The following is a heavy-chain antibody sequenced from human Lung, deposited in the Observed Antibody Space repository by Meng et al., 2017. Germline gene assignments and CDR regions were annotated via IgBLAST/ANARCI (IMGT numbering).Heavy chain of an antibody. CDR3: ARESGYFEY. Sequence: VKFGESGGGRVPSGGSLRLSCAASVLTFRSDLMHWVRQAPGKGLVWVSRIRGDGGSIVYADSVKGRFTISRDNAKNTLFLQMNSLRAEDTAVYYCARESGYFEYWGQGILVTVSS. J-gene: IGHJ4*02. CDR1: VLTFRSDL. CDR2: IRGDGGSI. V-gene: IGHV3-74*03.